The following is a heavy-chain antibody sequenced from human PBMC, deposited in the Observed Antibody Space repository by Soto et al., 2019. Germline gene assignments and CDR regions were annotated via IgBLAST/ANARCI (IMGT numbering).Heavy chain of an antibody. CDR3: AREYSYGSNCFDC. V-gene: IGHV4-31*03. J-gene: IGHJ4*02. D-gene: IGHD2-15*01. CDR2: ISHSGST. Sequence: QVQLQESGPGLVKPSQTLSLTCTVSGGSISSAAYYSSWIRQHPGKGLEWIGYISHSGSTYYTPSRKSRVIISADTSKNQFSVNLTSVTAADTAVYYCAREYSYGSNCFDCWGQGALVTVSS. CDR1: GGSISSAAYY.